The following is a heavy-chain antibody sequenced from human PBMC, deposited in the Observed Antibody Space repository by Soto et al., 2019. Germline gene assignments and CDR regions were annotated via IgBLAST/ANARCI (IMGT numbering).Heavy chain of an antibody. J-gene: IGHJ4*02. CDR3: AKNYYFDN. Sequence: GGSLRLSCAASGFTFSSYAMGWVRQARGEGLEWVSSVNIDRATHYADSVKGRFTISRDNSENTVILQMNSLRAEDTAVYFCAKNYYFDNWGQGALVTVSS. CDR1: GFTFSSYA. V-gene: IGHV3-23*01. CDR2: VNIDRAT.